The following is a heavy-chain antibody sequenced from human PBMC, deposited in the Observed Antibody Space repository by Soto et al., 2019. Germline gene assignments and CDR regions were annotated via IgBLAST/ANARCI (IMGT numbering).Heavy chain of an antibody. CDR2: IIPIFGTA. V-gene: IGHV1-69*13. CDR1: GGTFSSYA. CDR3: ARGSSSRPYTGFDP. D-gene: IGHD6-13*01. J-gene: IGHJ5*02. Sequence: SVKVSCKASGGTFSSYAISWVRQAPGQGLEWMGGIIPIFGTANYAQKFQGRVTITADESTSTAYMELSSLRSEDTAVYYCARGSSSRPYTGFDPWGEGTGVTVSS.